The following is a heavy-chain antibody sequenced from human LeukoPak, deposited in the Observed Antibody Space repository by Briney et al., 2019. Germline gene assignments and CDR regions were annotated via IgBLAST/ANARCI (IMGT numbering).Heavy chain of an antibody. J-gene: IGHJ5*02. CDR1: GYTFTGYY. V-gene: IGHV1-2*02. D-gene: IGHD5-18*01. CDR2: INPNSGGT. Sequence: GASVKVSCKASGYTFTGYYMHWVRQAPGQGLEWMGWINPNSGGTNYAQKFQGRVTMTRDTSISTAYMELSRLRSDDTAVYYCARELPDEERVQKNWFDPWGQGTLVTVSS. CDR3: ARELPDEERVQKNWFDP.